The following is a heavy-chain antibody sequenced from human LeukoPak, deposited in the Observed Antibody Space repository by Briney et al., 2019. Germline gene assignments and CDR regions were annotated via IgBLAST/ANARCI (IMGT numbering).Heavy chain of an antibody. D-gene: IGHD6-19*01. Sequence: PGGSLRLSCGASGFTFSSHAMHWVPQAPGKGLEWVTFISYDGNYKYYADSVKGRFTISRDNPKNTVYLQMNSLRAEDTAVYYCARGQLPRPDLYSSGFDYWGQGTLVTVSS. CDR1: GFTFSSHA. J-gene: IGHJ4*02. V-gene: IGHV3-30-3*01. CDR2: ISYDGNYK. CDR3: ARGQLPRPDLYSSGFDY.